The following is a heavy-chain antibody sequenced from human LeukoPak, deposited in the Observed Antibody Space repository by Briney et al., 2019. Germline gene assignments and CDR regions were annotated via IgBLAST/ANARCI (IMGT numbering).Heavy chain of an antibody. V-gene: IGHV3-23*03. CDR2: IYSGGST. Sequence: GGSLRLSCAASGFTFSSYAMSWVRQAPGKGLEWVSVIYSGGSTYYADSVKGRFTISRDNSKNTLYLQMNSLRAEDTAVYYCATYSSSSVSYYGMDVWGQGTTVTVSS. J-gene: IGHJ6*02. D-gene: IGHD6-6*01. CDR1: GFTFSSYA. CDR3: ATYSSSSVSYYGMDV.